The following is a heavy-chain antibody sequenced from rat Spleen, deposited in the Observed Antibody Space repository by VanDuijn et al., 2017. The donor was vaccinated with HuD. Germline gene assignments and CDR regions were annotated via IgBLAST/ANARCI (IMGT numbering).Heavy chain of an antibody. CDR1: GFTFSDYY. Sequence: EVQLVESGGGLVQPGGSLKLSCAASGFTFSDYYMAWVRQAPTKGLEWVATINYDGSNTYYRDSVKGRFTISRDNANSTLYLQMNSLRSEDTATYYCARPHSYYYVMDTWGQGASVTVSS. J-gene: IGHJ4*01. V-gene: IGHV5-22*01. CDR2: INYDGSNT. CDR3: ARPHSYYYVMDT.